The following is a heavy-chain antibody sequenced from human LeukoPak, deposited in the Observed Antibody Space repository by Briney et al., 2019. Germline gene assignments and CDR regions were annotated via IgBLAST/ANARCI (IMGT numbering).Heavy chain of an antibody. CDR2: IESDGTST. D-gene: IGHD6-13*01. J-gene: IGHJ3*01. Sequence: PGGSLRLSCAASGXTFTTSWVHWFRQAPGKGLVSVSRIESDGTSTTYADSVKGRFTISGDNAKNTLYLQMNSLRAEDTAVYYCARDQYSSTWYRGAFDVWGQGTMVSVSS. V-gene: IGHV3-74*01. CDR1: GXTFTTSW. CDR3: ARDQYSSTWYRGAFDV.